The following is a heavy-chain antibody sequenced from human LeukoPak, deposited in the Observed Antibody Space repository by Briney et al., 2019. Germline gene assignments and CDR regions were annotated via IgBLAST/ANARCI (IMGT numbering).Heavy chain of an antibody. CDR1: GFTFSTYA. Sequence: GRSLRLSCAASGFTFSTYAMSWVRQAPGKGLEWVSVISGGGGTTFYTDSVKGRFTISRDNSKNTLYLQMNSLRAEDTAVYYCAKDGKFGGGSPGDAFDIWGRGTMVTVSS. V-gene: IGHV3-23*01. J-gene: IGHJ3*02. CDR2: ISGGGGTT. D-gene: IGHD3-16*01. CDR3: AKDGKFGGGSPGDAFDI.